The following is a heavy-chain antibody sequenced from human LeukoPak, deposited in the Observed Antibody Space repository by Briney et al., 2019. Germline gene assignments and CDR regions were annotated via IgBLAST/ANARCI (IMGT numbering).Heavy chain of an antibody. CDR2: TYLRSRWYH. J-gene: IGHJ4*02. V-gene: IGHV6-1*01. D-gene: IGHD3-3*01. CDR3: ARDGGPTGVLNFDY. CDR1: GDSVSSNITA. Sequence: SETLSLTCAISGDSVSSNITAWNWVRQSPSRGLEWLGRTYLRSRWYHDFAESVKSRISINADTSKNQFSLQLSSVTPEDTAVYYCARDGGPTGVLNFDYWGQGTLVTVSS.